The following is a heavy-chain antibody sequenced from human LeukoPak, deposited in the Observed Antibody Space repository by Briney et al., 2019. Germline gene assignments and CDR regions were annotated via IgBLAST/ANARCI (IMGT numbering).Heavy chain of an antibody. D-gene: IGHD6-6*01. CDR3: VRASYSSSSVRNWFDP. J-gene: IGHJ5*02. CDR2: ISDSGST. Sequence: SETLSLTCTVSGGSISSGDYHWTWIRQPPGTGLEWIGYISDSGSTYHNPSLKSRVTISMDTSENQFSLRVSSVTAANTAVYYCVRASYSSSSVRNWFDPWGQGTLVTVSS. V-gene: IGHV4-30-4*01. CDR1: GGSISSGDYH.